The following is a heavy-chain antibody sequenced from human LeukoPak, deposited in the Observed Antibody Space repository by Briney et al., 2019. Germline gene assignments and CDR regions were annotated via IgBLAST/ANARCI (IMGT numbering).Heavy chain of an antibody. CDR1: GGSFSGYY. J-gene: IGHJ4*02. Sequence: SETLSLTCAVYGGSFSGYYLSWIRQPPGKGLEWIGEINHSGSTNYNPSLKSRVTISVDTSKNQFSLKLSSVTAADTAVYYCARGSGALPDYFDYWGQGTLVTVSS. D-gene: IGHD4-17*01. CDR3: ARGSGALPDYFDY. V-gene: IGHV4-34*01. CDR2: INHSGST.